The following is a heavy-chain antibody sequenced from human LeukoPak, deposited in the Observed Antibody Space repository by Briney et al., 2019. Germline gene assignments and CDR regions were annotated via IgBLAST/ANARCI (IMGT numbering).Heavy chain of an antibody. V-gene: IGHV1-2*02. D-gene: IGHD4-17*01. J-gene: IGHJ6*02. CDR1: GYTFTGYY. CDR3: AHTTVTTYGMDV. CDR2: VNPNTGGT. Sequence: ASVKVSCKASGYTFTGYYMHWVRQAPGQGLEWMGWVNPNTGGTNYAQKFQGRVTMTRDTSISTAYMELSSLRSEDTAVYYCAHTTVTTYGMDVWGQGTTVTVSS.